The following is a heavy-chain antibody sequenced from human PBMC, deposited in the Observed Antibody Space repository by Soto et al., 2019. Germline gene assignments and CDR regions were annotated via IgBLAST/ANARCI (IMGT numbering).Heavy chain of an antibody. CDR1: GYTFINYG. CDR3: ARTARGYSYGYADY. V-gene: IGHV1-18*01. CDR2: ISAYNGNT. J-gene: IGHJ4*02. Sequence: QVQLVQSGAEVKKPGASVKVSCKASGYTFINYGVTWVRQAPGQGLEWMGWISAYNGNTNYAQKLQGRVTMTTDTSTSTAYMELRSLRSDETAMYYCARTARGYSYGYADYWGQGTLVTVSS. D-gene: IGHD5-18*01.